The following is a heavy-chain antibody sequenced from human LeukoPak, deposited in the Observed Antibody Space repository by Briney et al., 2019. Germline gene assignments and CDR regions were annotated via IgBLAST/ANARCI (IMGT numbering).Heavy chain of an antibody. CDR2: INEDGSIT. D-gene: IGHD1-26*01. J-gene: IGHJ4*02. Sequence: PGGSLRLSCAVSGFTFRTYWMHWVRQVPGEGLVWVSRINEDGSITYYADSVKGRFTISRDNSKNTLYLQVNSLRAEDTAVYYCAKGGKWDVTPFDYWGQGTLVTVSS. V-gene: IGHV3-23*01. CDR3: AKGGKWDVTPFDY. CDR1: GFTFRTYW.